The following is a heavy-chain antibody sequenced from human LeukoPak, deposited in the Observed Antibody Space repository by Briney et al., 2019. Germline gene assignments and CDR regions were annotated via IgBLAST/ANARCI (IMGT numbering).Heavy chain of an antibody. CDR1: GFTFSSYS. D-gene: IGHD5-18*01. CDR2: ISESGSGT. V-gene: IGHV3-23*01. J-gene: IGHJ4*02. CDR3: AKDIAQGYTFGSIEQDY. Sequence: GGSLRLSCAASGFTFSSYSMNWVRQAPGKGLEWVSAISESGSGTYYADSVKGRFTISRDNSKDTLSLQMNSLRAEDTAVYYCAKDIAQGYTFGSIEQDYWGQGTLVTVSS.